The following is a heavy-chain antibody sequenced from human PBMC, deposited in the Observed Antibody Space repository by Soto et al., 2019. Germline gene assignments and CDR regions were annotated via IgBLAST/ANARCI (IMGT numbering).Heavy chain of an antibody. CDR2: AYYRSKWYN. V-gene: IGHV6-1*01. CDR3: ARDVVAAGIPFDY. D-gene: IGHD6-13*01. CDR1: GDSVSSNSAT. J-gene: IGHJ4*02. Sequence: SQTLSLTCAISGDSVSSNSATWNWIRQSPSRGLEWLGRAYYRSKWYNDYAVSVKSRITINPDTSKNQFSLQLNSVTPEDTAVYHCARDVVAAGIPFDYWGQGTLVTVSS.